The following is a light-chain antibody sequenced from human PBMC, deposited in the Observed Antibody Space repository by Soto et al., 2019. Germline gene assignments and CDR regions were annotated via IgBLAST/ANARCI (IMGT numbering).Light chain of an antibody. J-gene: IGKJ1*01. CDR2: DAS. V-gene: IGKV1-5*01. Sequence: DIQMTQSPSTLSASVGDRVTITCRASQSFSTWLAWYQQKPGKAPKLLIYDASSLESGVPSRFSGSGSGTEFTLTISSLQPDDFATYYCQQYKSYSATFGQGTKV. CDR1: QSFSTW. CDR3: QQYKSYSAT.